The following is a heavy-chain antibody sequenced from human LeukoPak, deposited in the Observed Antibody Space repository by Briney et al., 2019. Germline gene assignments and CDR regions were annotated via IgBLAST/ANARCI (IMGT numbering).Heavy chain of an antibody. CDR3: ARGIAVASDDAFDI. J-gene: IGHJ3*02. V-gene: IGHV4-34*01. Sequence: SETLSLTCAVYGGSFSGYYWSWIRQPPGKGVEWIGEINHSGSTNYNPSLKSRVTISVDTSKNQFSLKLSSVTAADTAVYYCARGIAVASDDAFDIWGQGTMVTVSS. D-gene: IGHD6-13*01. CDR2: INHSGST. CDR1: GGSFSGYY.